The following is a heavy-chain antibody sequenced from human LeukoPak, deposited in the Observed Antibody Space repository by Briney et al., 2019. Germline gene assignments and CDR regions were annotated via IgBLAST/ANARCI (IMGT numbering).Heavy chain of an antibody. CDR3: ARDNHDSSGYYGL. D-gene: IGHD3-22*01. J-gene: IGHJ4*02. CDR2: IYYSGST. CDR1: GGSISSYY. V-gene: IGHV4-59*01. Sequence: SETLSLTCTVSGGSISSYYWSWIRQPPGKGLEWIGYIYYSGSTNYNPSLKSRVTISVDTSKNQFSLKLSSVTAADTAVYYCARDNHDSSGYYGLWGQGTLVTVSS.